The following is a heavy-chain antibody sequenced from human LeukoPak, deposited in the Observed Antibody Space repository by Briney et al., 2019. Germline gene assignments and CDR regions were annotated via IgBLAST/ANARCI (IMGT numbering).Heavy chain of an antibody. J-gene: IGHJ4*02. CDR3: ARDRGGTGDFDY. V-gene: IGHV1-3*01. CDR2: INAGNGNT. CDR1: GYTFTSYA. Sequence: ASVEVSCKASGYTFTSYAMHWVRQAPGQRLEWMGWINAGNGNTKYSQKFQGRVTITRDTSASTAYMELSSLRSEDTAVYYCARDRGGTGDFDYWGQGTLVTVSS. D-gene: IGHD2-15*01.